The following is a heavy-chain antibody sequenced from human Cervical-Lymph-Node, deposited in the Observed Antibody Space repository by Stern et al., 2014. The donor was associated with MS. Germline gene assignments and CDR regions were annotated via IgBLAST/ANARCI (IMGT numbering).Heavy chain of an antibody. Sequence: VQLVESGAEVKKPGASVKVSCKASGYTFSDYYMHWVRQAPGQGLEWMGWINAKSGITNYAQKFQGRVTMTRDTSISTAYMELSSLRSDDTAVYYCARELNWNDIFTNVFDIWGQGTMVTVSS. J-gene: IGHJ3*02. D-gene: IGHD1-20*01. CDR2: INAKSGIT. CDR3: ARELNWNDIFTNVFDI. V-gene: IGHV1-2*02. CDR1: GYTFSDYY.